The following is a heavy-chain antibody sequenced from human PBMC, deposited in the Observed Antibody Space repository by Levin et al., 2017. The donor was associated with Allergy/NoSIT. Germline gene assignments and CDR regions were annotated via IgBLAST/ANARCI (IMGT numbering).Heavy chain of an antibody. D-gene: IGHD5-12*01. Sequence: SQTLSLTCTVSGGSINSGSYYWSWIRQPAGKGLEWIGRIYTSGSTNYNPSLKSRVTISVDTSKNQFSLKLSSVTAADTAVYYCARGEEYSAYDLGFDYWGQGTLVTVSS. V-gene: IGHV4-61*02. J-gene: IGHJ4*02. CDR1: GGSINSGSYY. CDR3: ARGEEYSAYDLGFDY. CDR2: IYTSGST.